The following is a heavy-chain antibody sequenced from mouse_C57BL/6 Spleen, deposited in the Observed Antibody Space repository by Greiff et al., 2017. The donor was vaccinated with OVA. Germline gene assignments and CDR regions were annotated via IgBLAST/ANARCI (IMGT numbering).Heavy chain of an antibody. D-gene: IGHD1-1*01. CDR2: IDPFDSYT. CDR1: GYTITSYW. CDR3: ARAYYYGSSFFAY. J-gene: IGHJ3*01. Sequence: QLQQPGAELVKPGASPKLSCKAPGYTITSYWMQWVKQRPGQGLEWIGEIDPFDSYTNYNQKLKGKATLTVDTSSSTAYMQLSSLTAEDSAVYYGARAYYYGSSFFAYWGKGTLVTVSA. V-gene: IGHV1-50*01.